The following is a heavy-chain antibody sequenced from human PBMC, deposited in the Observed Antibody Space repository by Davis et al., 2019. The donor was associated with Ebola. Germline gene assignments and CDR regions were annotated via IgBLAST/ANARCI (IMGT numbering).Heavy chain of an antibody. V-gene: IGHV3-23*01. CDR1: GFIFSSYA. J-gene: IGHJ5*02. D-gene: IGHD4-17*01. CDR3: AKVHPPTTVTTGWFDP. CDR2: ISVRSIT. Sequence: GESLKIHCAASGFIFSSYAMSWVRQAPGKGLEWVSSISVRSITYHADSVKGRFTISRDNSKNTLYLQMNSLRAEDTAVYYCAKVHPPTTVTTGWFDPWGQGTLVTVSS.